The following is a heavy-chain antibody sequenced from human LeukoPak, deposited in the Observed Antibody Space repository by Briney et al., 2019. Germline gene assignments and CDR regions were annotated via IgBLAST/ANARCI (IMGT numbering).Heavy chain of an antibody. J-gene: IGHJ4*02. CDR3: AKASSSWYSDFDY. Sequence: GGSVKLPCAASGFSLNNYAMNGARQATGKGLEWVSAISASGGTTYNSDSVKGRFTISRDSAKNTLYLQINSLRAEDSAVYYCAKASSSWYSDFDYWGRGTLVTVSS. D-gene: IGHD6-13*01. CDR2: ISASGGTT. CDR1: GFSLNNYA. V-gene: IGHV3-23*01.